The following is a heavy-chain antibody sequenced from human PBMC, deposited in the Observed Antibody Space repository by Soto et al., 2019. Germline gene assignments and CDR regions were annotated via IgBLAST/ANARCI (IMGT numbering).Heavy chain of an antibody. Sequence: ATAKFSCRAYGYTDTIYQITWVRQAPGQGLEWMGWISAYNGNTNYAQKLQGRVTMTTDTSTSTAYMELRSLRSDDTAVYYCAKDGCNTRYYFEYWRQGTLVTVS. CDR3: AKDGCNTRYYFEY. J-gene: IGHJ4*02. CDR2: ISAYNGNT. CDR1: GYTDTIYQ. V-gene: IGHV1-18*01.